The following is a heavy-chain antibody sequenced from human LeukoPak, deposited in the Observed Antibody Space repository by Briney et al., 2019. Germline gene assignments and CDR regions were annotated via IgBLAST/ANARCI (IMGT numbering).Heavy chain of an antibody. D-gene: IGHD3-22*01. CDR3: ARVEKLTYYYDSSGYGRFL. J-gene: IGHJ4*02. V-gene: IGHV4-4*07. CDR2: IYTSGST. Sequence: TSETLSLTCTVSGGSISSYYWSWIRQPAGKGLEWIGRIYTSGSTNYNPSLKSRVTMSVDTSNNQFSLKLSSVTAADTAVYNCARVEKLTYYYDSSGYGRFLWGQGTLVTVSS. CDR1: GGSISSYY.